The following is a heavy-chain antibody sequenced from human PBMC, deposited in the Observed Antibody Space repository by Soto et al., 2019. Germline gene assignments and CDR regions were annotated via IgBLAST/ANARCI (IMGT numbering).Heavy chain of an antibody. Sequence: PGGSLRLSCAGYGFKFSNYAIHWVRQAPGKGLEWVAVVSYGGRNKYYADSVKGRFSISGDNSKNMLFLEMNSLRAEDTAVYYCARDRGGYSFFDCWGQGALVTVSS. D-gene: IGHD3-16*01. J-gene: IGHJ4*02. V-gene: IGHV3-30*04. CDR1: GFKFSNYA. CDR3: ARDRGGYSFFDC. CDR2: VSYGGRNK.